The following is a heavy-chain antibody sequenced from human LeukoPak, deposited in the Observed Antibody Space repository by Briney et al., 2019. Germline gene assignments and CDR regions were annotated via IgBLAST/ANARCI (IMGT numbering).Heavy chain of an antibody. Sequence: GGSLRLSCAASGFTFSTYAMSWVRQAPGKGLEWISLIGGSDGRTRYADSVKGRFTISRDNSKNTLYLEMNSLRAEDTAVYYCAKDSSSYDWGYMDVWGKGTTVTISS. J-gene: IGHJ6*03. D-gene: IGHD3-22*01. CDR3: AKDSSSYDWGYMDV. CDR2: IGGSDGRT. V-gene: IGHV3-23*01. CDR1: GFTFSTYA.